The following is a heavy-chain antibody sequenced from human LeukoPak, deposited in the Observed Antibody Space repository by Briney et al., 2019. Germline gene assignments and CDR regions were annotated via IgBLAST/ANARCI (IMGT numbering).Heavy chain of an antibody. Sequence: GGSLRLSCAASGSPFSSYWMSWVRQAPGKGLEWVANIRQDGSDKVYIDSVKGRFTISRDNAKNSLFLQMNSLRAEDAGVYYCARDEADPPLVTYRFDYWGQGTLVTVSS. D-gene: IGHD5-18*01. J-gene: IGHJ4*02. CDR2: IRQDGSDK. CDR3: ARDEADPPLVTYRFDY. CDR1: GSPFSSYW. V-gene: IGHV3-7*01.